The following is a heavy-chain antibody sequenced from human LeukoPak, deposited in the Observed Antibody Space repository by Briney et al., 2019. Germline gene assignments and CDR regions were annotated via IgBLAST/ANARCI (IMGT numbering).Heavy chain of an antibody. D-gene: IGHD3-22*01. Sequence: GGSLRLSCAASGFTFSSYSMNWVRQAPGKGLEWVSSIGSSSSYIYYADSVKGRFTISRDNAKNSLYLQMNSLRAEDTAVYYCARGGSGYYQGTFDIWGQGTMVTVSS. CDR1: GFTFSSYS. J-gene: IGHJ3*02. CDR3: ARGGSGYYQGTFDI. V-gene: IGHV3-21*01. CDR2: IGSSSSYI.